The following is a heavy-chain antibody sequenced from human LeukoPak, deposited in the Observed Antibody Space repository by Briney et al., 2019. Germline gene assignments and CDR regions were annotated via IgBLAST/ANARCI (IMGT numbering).Heavy chain of an antibody. CDR3: AREVPYDSSRYYQPFDY. D-gene: IGHD3-22*01. CDR2: ISAYNGNT. J-gene: IGHJ4*02. V-gene: IGHV1-18*01. Sequence: GASVKVSCKASGYTFTSYGISWVRQAPGQGLEWMGWISAYNGNTNYAQKLQGRVIMTTDTSTSTAYMELRSLRSDDTAVFYCAREVPYDSSRYYQPFDYWGQGTLVTVSS. CDR1: GYTFTSYG.